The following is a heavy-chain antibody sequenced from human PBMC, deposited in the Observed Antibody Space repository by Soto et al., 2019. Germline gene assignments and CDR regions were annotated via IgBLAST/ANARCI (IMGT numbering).Heavy chain of an antibody. CDR3: AGDFRKAGCYFCDAFDI. V-gene: IGHV3-11*01. CDR1: GFTFSDYY. CDR2: ISSSGSTI. D-gene: IGHD2-2*01. Sequence: QVQLVESGGGLVKPGGSLRLSCAASGFTFSDYYMSWIRQAPGKGLEWVSYISSSGSTIYYADSVKGRFTISRDNAKNSLYMQMNSLREEDTAVYYCAGDFRKAGCYFCDAFDIGGQGTMVTVSS. J-gene: IGHJ3*02.